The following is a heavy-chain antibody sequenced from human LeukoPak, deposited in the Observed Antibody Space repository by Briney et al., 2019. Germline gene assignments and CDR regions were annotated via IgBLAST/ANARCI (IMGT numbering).Heavy chain of an antibody. J-gene: IGHJ4*02. CDR2: IYTGGTA. D-gene: IGHD6-25*01. Sequence: VGSLRLSCTASGLTVSRTYLISVRQAPGKGLQWVSSIYTGGTAYYADSVKGRFTISRDNSKNTLHLQLTSLRADDTALYFCARGTLNSGFDSWGQGTLVTVSS. V-gene: IGHV3-66*01. CDR3: ARGTLNSGFDS. CDR1: GLTVSRTY.